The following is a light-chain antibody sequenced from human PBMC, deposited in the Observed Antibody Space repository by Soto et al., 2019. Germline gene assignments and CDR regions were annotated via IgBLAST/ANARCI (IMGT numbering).Light chain of an antibody. V-gene: IGLV2-8*01. CDR2: EVT. J-gene: IGLJ2*01. CDR3: SSFAGGGNPVL. CDR1: SSDVGGYNY. Sequence: QSALTQPPSASGSLGQSVTISCTGTSSDVGGYNYVSWHQQHPGKAPKLMIYEVTKRPSGVPDRFSGSKSGNTASLTVSGIKAEDEADYYCSSFAGGGNPVLFGGGTKLTVL.